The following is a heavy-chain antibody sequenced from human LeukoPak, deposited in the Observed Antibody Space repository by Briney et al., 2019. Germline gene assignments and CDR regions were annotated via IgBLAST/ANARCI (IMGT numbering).Heavy chain of an antibody. Sequence: VGALRLSFAAIHLNQQPNALEAHRRAPGKGLHWLTFIRFDGIKEDYADSVKCRFTISRDNSKNTLYLQMNSLRTEHTPVYFFARDCMVSPNSGNFFDNWGQGTLVTVSS. D-gene: IGHD3-22*01. J-gene: IGHJ4*02. CDR2: IRFDGIKE. CDR1: HLNQQP. CDR3: ARDCMVSPNSGNFFDN. V-gene: IGHV3-30*02.